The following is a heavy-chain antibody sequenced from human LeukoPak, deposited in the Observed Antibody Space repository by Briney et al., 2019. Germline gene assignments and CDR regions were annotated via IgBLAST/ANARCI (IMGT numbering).Heavy chain of an antibody. CDR2: THYSGTT. CDR3: VLAPNSNWFDF. Sequence: SETLSLTCSVSGDSISGFYWNWIRQSPEKGLEWIAVTHYSGTTNYNPSLKSRVTISIDTSRQQFFLKLSSVTAADTAVYYCVLAPNSNWFDFWGQGTRVTASS. V-gene: IGHV4-59*12. J-gene: IGHJ5*01. CDR1: GDSISGFY. D-gene: IGHD2-8*01.